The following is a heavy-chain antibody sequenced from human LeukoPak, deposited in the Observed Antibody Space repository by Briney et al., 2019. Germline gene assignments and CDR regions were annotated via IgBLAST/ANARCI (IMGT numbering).Heavy chain of an antibody. Sequence: GESLKISCKGYGYTFTSYWIGWVRQRPGKGLEWMGIINPGDSDTRYSPSSQGQVTISADKSIRTAYLQWSNLKASDTAMYYCATRSFGIEMATILGPFDIWGQGTMVTSST. J-gene: IGHJ3*02. D-gene: IGHD5-24*01. CDR3: ATRSFGIEMATILGPFDI. V-gene: IGHV5-51*01. CDR2: INPGDSDT. CDR1: GYTFTSYW.